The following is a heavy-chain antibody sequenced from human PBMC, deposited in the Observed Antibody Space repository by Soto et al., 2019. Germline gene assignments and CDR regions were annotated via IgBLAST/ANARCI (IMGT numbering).Heavy chain of an antibody. Sequence: QVQLVQSGAEVKKPGSSVKVSWKASGGIFSIYAISWLRQAPGQGLEWMGGIIPLFGTPNYAQRSQGRVTITADESTSTAYMELSRLRSEDTAVYYCARDRDDNGLVNYYNRIDFWGQGTLVTVSS. CDR1: GGIFSIYA. CDR3: ARDRDDNGLVNYYNRIDF. CDR2: IIPLFGTP. D-gene: IGHD3-10*01. V-gene: IGHV1-69*01. J-gene: IGHJ4*02.